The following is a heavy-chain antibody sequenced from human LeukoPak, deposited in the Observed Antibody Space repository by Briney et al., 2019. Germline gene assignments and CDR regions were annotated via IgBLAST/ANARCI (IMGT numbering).Heavy chain of an antibody. CDR1: GGTFSSYA. J-gene: IGHJ6*03. CDR2: IIPIFGTA. Sequence: SVKASCKASGGTFSSYAVSWVRQAPGQGLEWMGGIIPIFGTANYAQKFQGRVTITTDESTSTAYMELSSLRSEDTAVYYCARGWGIAARPGYYYMDVWGKGTTVTVSS. D-gene: IGHD6-6*01. V-gene: IGHV1-69*05. CDR3: ARGWGIAARPGYYYMDV.